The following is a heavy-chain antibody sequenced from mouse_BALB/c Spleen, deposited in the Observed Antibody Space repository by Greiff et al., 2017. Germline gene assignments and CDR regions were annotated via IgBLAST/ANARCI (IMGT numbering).Heavy chain of an antibody. Sequence: EVMLVESGGGLVQPGGSRKLSCAASGFTFSSFGMHWVRQAPEKGLEWVAYISSGSSTIYYADTVKGRFTISRDNPKNTLFLQMTSLRSEDTAMYCCARGGYDGHFDDWGEGTLVTVSA. J-gene: IGHJ3*01. D-gene: IGHD2-14*01. CDR1: GFTFSSFG. CDR2: ISSGSSTI. V-gene: IGHV5-17*02. CDR3: ARGGYDGHFDD.